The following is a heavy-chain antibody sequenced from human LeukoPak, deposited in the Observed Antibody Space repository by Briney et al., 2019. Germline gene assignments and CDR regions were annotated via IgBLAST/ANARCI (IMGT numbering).Heavy chain of an antibody. J-gene: IGHJ4*02. D-gene: IGHD3-3*01. V-gene: IGHV3-74*01. Sequence: GGSLRLSCAASGFDFSSNRMHWVRHAPGQGLVWVSRIKGDGISTNYADSVKGRFTISRDIAKNTLYLQMNSLRAEDTGVYYCAKDHYWSIDYWGRGTLVAVSS. CDR1: GFDFSSNR. CDR3: AKDHYWSIDY. CDR2: IKGDGIST.